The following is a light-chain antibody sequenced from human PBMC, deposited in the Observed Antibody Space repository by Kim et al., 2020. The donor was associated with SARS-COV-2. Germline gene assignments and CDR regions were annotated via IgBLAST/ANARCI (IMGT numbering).Light chain of an antibody. CDR3: QQYGSSVGL. CDR2: GAS. V-gene: IGKV3-20*01. CDR1: QSVSSSY. J-gene: IGKJ5*01. Sequence: EIVLTQSPGTLSLSPGERATLSCRASQSVSSSYLAWYQQKPGQAPRLLIYGASSRATGIPDRFSGSGSGTDFTLTISRLEPEDFAVYYCQQYGSSVGLFGQGTRLEIK.